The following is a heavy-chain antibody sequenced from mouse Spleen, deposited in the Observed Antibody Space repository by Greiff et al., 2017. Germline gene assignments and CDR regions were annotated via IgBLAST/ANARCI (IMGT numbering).Heavy chain of an antibody. CDR2: IWTGGGT. J-gene: IGHJ4*01. D-gene: IGHD2-10*01. CDR1: GFSLTSYA. Sequence: VKLMESGPGLVAPSQSLSITCTVSGFSLTSYAISWVRQPPGKGLEWLGVIWTGGGTNYNSALKSRLSISKDNSKSQVFLKMNSLQTDDTARYYCARNEPTMVTTEAMDYWGQGTSVTVSS. CDR3: ARNEPTMVTTEAMDY. V-gene: IGHV2-9-1*01.